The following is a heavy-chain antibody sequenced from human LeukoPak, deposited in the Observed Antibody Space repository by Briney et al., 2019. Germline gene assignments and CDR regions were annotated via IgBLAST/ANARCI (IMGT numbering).Heavy chain of an antibody. CDR1: GGSISSGGYY. J-gene: IGHJ5*02. Sequence: SQTLSLICTVSGGSISSGGYYWSWIRQHPGKGLEWIGYIYYSGSTYYNPSLKSRVTISVDTSENQFSLKLSSVTAADTAVYYCARGITISDDNWFDPWGQGTLVTVSS. CDR2: IYYSGST. CDR3: ARGITISDDNWFDP. V-gene: IGHV4-31*03. D-gene: IGHD3-3*01.